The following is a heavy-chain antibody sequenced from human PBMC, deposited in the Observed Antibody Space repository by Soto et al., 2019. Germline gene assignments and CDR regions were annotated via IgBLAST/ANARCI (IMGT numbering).Heavy chain of an antibody. J-gene: IGHJ4*02. CDR2: IYPRDSET. CDR3: ARRGAAAGEN. V-gene: IGHV5-51*01. CDR1: GYSFTSYW. Sequence: GESLKISCKASGYSFTSYWIGWVRQMPGKGLEWMGIIYPRDSETKYSPAFEGQVTISVDKSNTTAYLQWSSLKASDTAMYYCARRGAAAGENWGQGTLVTVSS. D-gene: IGHD6-13*01.